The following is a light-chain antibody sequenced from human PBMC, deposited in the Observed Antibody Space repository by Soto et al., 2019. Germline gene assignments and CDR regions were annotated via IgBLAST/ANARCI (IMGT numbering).Light chain of an antibody. J-gene: IGKJ2*01. CDR2: GAS. CDR3: QQYNSWPPYT. Sequence: EIVMTQSPATLSVSPGERATLSCRASQSVSSNLAWYQQQHGQAPRLLIYGASTRATSIPARCSGSGSGTEFSLTISSRQSEDFSVYYCQQYNSWPPYTFGQGTKLEIK. CDR1: QSVSSN. V-gene: IGKV3-15*01.